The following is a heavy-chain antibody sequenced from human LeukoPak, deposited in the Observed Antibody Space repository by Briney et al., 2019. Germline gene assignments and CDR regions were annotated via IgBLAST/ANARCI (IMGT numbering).Heavy chain of an antibody. Sequence: GGSLRLSCAASGFTLSTAGFTLHNAWVSWVGQAPGKGLEWVGRIKSKSDGGTTDYGAPVKGRFTFSRDDSKNTVYLQMNSLKSEDTAVYYCTTDLLDYWGQGTLVTVSS. CDR2: IKSKSDGGTT. CDR1: GFTLSTAGFTLHNAW. J-gene: IGHJ4*02. V-gene: IGHV3-15*01. CDR3: TTDLLDY.